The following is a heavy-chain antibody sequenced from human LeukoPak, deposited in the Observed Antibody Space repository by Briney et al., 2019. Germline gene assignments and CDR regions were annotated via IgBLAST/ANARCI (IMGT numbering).Heavy chain of an antibody. CDR2: INPSGGGT. CDR3: ARGAPPTYSDSRGYLDY. J-gene: IGHJ4*02. CDR1: GYTFITYY. D-gene: IGHD3-22*01. V-gene: IGHV1-46*01. Sequence: GASVKVSCKASGYTFITYYIYWVRQAPGQGLECVGIINPSGGGTNYAQKFQGRVTVTTDMSTTTAYMELSSLTSEDTAVYYCARGAPPTYSDSRGYLDYWGQGTQVTVSS.